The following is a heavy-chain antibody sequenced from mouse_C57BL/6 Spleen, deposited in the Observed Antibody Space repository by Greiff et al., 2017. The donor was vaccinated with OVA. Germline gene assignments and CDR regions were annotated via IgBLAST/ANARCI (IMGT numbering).Heavy chain of an antibody. D-gene: IGHD1-1*01. CDR3: ARNRGDYYGSSYAMDY. CDR2: IDPNSGGT. J-gene: IGHJ4*01. V-gene: IGHV1-72*01. Sequence: QVHVKQSGAELVKPGASVKLSCKASGYTFTSYWMHWVKQRPGRGLEWIGRIDPNSGGTKYNEKFKSKATLTVDKPSSTAYMQLSSLTSEDSAVYYCARNRGDYYGSSYAMDYWGQGTSVTVSS. CDR1: GYTFTSYW.